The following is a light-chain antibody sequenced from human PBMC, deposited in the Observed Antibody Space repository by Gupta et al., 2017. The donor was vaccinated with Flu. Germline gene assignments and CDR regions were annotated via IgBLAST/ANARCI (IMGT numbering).Light chain of an antibody. CDR3: QQYGNSCT. V-gene: IGKV3-20*01. CDR1: QTMSSSY. J-gene: IGKJ2*02. Sequence: EPVLTPSPATLSLSPGDSATLSCRASQTMSSSYFAWFQQKPGQAPRLLIYGASGRATGVAGRFSGGGSGTEFTLTISRLEPEDFAMYYGQQYGNSCTFGQGTKVEI. CDR2: GAS.